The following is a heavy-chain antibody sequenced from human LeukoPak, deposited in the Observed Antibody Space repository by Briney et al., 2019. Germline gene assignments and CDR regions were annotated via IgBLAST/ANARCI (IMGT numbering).Heavy chain of an antibody. J-gene: IGHJ3*02. V-gene: IGHV4-34*01. CDR3: ARCYDSSGYYFDAFDI. D-gene: IGHD3-22*01. Sequence: PSGTLSLTCAVYGGSFSGYYWSWIRQPPGKGLEWIGEINHSGSTNYNPSLKSRVTISVDTSKNQFSLKLSSVTAADTAVYYCARCYDSSGYYFDAFDIWGQGTMVTVSS. CDR1: GGSFSGYY. CDR2: INHSGST.